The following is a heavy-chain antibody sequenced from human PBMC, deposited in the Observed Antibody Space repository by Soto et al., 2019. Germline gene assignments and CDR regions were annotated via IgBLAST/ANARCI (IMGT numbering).Heavy chain of an antibody. Sequence: SETLSLTCTVSGGSIISYYWIFIRQPPGKGLEWIGYIYYSGSTNYNPSLKSRVTISVDTSKNQFSLKLSSVTAADTAVYYCASFRGDFLYDYWGQGTLVTVSS. CDR1: GGSIISYY. CDR3: ASFRGDFLYDY. D-gene: IGHD4-17*01. V-gene: IGHV4-59*01. CDR2: IYYSGST. J-gene: IGHJ4*02.